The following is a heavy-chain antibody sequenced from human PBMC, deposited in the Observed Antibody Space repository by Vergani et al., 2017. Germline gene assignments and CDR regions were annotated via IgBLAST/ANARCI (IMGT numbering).Heavy chain of an antibody. Sequence: QVQLQESGPGLVKPSETLSLTCTVSGDSVISTDYHWGWIRQPPGKGLEWIGSMDYSGSTSYNPSLESRISISFETPKNQFSLRLTSVTAADTAVYYCARRGGERLWFGERNYYYYGMDVWGQGTTVTVSS. CDR2: MDYSGST. CDR1: GDSVISTDYH. CDR3: ARRGGERLWFGERNYYYYGMDV. J-gene: IGHJ6*02. D-gene: IGHD3-10*01. V-gene: IGHV4-39*01.